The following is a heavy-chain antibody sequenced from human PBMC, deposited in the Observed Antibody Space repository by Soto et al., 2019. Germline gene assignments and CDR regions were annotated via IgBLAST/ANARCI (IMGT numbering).Heavy chain of an antibody. J-gene: IGHJ3*02. CDR1: GFTFSTYS. Sequence: EVQLVESGGGLVQPGGSLRLSCAASGFTFSTYSMNWVRQAPGKGLEWVSHISDSSGNIFYADSVMGRFTISRDNAKNSLYLQMNSLGDEDTAVYYCATDGVGVVPGDVFDIWGPGTMVTVSS. CDR3: ATDGVGVVPGDVFDI. CDR2: ISDSSGNI. D-gene: IGHD2-2*01. V-gene: IGHV3-48*02.